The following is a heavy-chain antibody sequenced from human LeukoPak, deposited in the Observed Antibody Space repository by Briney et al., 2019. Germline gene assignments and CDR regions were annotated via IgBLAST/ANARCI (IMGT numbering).Heavy chain of an antibody. J-gene: IGHJ4*02. CDR3: AKSPSGRSRISRFDY. Sequence: GGSLRLSCAASGLTVSSSYMSWVRQAPGKGLEWVSIIYNDGSTYYADSMKGRFTISRDNSKNTLSLQMNSLRAEDTAVYYCAKSPSGRSRISRFDYWGQGILVTVSS. V-gene: IGHV3-53*05. CDR1: GLTVSSSY. D-gene: IGHD1-26*01. CDR2: IYNDGST.